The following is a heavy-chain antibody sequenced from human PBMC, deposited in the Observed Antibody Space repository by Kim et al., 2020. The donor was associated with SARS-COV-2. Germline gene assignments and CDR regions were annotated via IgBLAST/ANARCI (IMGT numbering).Heavy chain of an antibody. J-gene: IGHJ6*02. V-gene: IGHV1-24*01. CDR2: FDPEDGET. CDR3: ATGSITIFGVVPRYGMDV. Sequence: ASVKVSCKVSGYTLTKLAMHWVRQAPGKGLEWMGGFDPEDGETIYAQKFQGRVTMTEDTSTDTAYMELSSLRSEDTAVYYCATGSITIFGVVPRYGMDVWGPGTTVTVSS. D-gene: IGHD3-3*01. CDR1: GYTLTKLA.